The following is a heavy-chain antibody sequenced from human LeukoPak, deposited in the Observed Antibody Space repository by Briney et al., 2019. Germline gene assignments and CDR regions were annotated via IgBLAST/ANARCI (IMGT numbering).Heavy chain of an antibody. CDR2: IRYDGSNK. V-gene: IGHV3-30*02. Sequence: GGSLRLSCAASGFTFSSYAMSWVRQAPGKGLEWVAFIRYDGSNKYYADSVKGRFTISRDNSKNTLYLQMNSLRAEDTAVYYCAKDRRVVTASWYFDYWGQGTLVTVSS. CDR3: AKDRRVVTASWYFDY. J-gene: IGHJ4*02. D-gene: IGHD2-21*02. CDR1: GFTFSSYA.